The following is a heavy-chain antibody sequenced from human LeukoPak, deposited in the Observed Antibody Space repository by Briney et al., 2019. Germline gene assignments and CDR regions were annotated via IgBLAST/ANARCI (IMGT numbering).Heavy chain of an antibody. Sequence: GASVKVSCXASGYTFTSYDINWVRQATGQGLAWMGWMNPNSGNTGYAQKFQGRVTMTRNTSISTAYMELSSLRSEDTAVYYCARRPPRDGYNLWGQGTLVTVSS. D-gene: IGHD5-24*01. J-gene: IGHJ4*02. V-gene: IGHV1-8*01. CDR3: ARRPPRDGYNL. CDR1: GYTFTSYD. CDR2: MNPNSGNT.